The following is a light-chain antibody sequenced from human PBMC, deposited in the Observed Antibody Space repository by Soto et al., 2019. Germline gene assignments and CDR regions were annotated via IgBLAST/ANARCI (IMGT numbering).Light chain of an antibody. V-gene: IGLV1-40*01. CDR2: GNS. Sequence: QSVLTQPPSVSGAPGQRVTISCTGSSSNIGAGYDVHWYQQLPGTAPKLLIYGNSHRPSGVPDRFSGSQSGTSASLAITGLQAEDEADYYCQSYDSSLSGSVFGGGTKLTV. J-gene: IGLJ3*02. CDR1: SSNIGAGYD. CDR3: QSYDSSLSGSV.